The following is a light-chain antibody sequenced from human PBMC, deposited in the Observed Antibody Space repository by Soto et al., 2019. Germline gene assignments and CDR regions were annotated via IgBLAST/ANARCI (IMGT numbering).Light chain of an antibody. CDR3: QQRSNWPPIT. CDR2: GAS. J-gene: IGKJ5*01. CDR1: QSVSSGY. Sequence: ESVLTQAPGNLSLSPGERATLSCRASQSVSSGYLAWYQQKPGQAPRLLILGASNRATGIPARFSGSGSGTDFTLTISSLEPEDFAVYYCQQRSNWPPITFGQGTRLEIK. V-gene: IGKV3-11*01.